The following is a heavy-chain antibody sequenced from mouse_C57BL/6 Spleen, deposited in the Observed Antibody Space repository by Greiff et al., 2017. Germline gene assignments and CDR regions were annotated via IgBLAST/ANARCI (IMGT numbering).Heavy chain of an antibody. J-gene: IGHJ3*01. Sequence: QVQLQQPGAELVKPGASVKMSCKASGYTFTSYWITWVKQRPGQGLEWIGDIYPGSGSTHYTEQFKSKATLTVDTSSSTAYMQLSSLTSEDSAVYYCARARDYDPSFAYWGQGTLVTVSA. CDR1: GYTFTSYW. CDR2: IYPGSGST. V-gene: IGHV1-55*01. D-gene: IGHD2-4*01. CDR3: ARARDYDPSFAY.